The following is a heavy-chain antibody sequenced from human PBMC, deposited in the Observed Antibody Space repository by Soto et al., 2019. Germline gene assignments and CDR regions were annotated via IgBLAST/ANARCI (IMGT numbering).Heavy chain of an antibody. CDR3: ARTGTTVTSPYYYGMDV. J-gene: IGHJ6*02. CDR2: IIPIFGTA. D-gene: IGHD4-4*01. CDR1: GGTFSSYA. V-gene: IGHV1-69*01. Sequence: QVQLVQSGAEVKKPGSSVKVSCKASGGTFSSYAISWVRQAPGQGLEWMGGIIPIFGTANYAQKFQGRVTITADESTSTAYMELSSLRSEDTAVYYCARTGTTVTSPYYYGMDVWGQGSTVTVSS.